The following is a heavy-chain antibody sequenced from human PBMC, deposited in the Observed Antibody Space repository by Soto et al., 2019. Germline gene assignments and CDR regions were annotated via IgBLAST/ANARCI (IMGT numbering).Heavy chain of an antibody. CDR1: GGTLSSYA. Sequence: QVQLVQSGAEVKKPGSSVKVSCKASGGTLSSYAISWVRQAPGQGLEWMGGIIPIFGTSNYAQKFQGRVTITANRPTRTTYMEVSSLRSEDTAVYNCAGSRSTFDIWGQGTMVTVYS. CDR2: IIPIFGTS. J-gene: IGHJ3*02. V-gene: IGHV1-69*06. CDR3: AGSRSTFDI.